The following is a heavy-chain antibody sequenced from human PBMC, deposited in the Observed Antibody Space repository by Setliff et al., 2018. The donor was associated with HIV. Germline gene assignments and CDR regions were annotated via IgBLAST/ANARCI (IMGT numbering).Heavy chain of an antibody. V-gene: IGHV4-4*07. D-gene: IGHD6-19*01. Sequence: PSETLSLTCSVSGGAFSGYYWSWIRQPAGKGLEWIGHIYTRGSTNYNPSLKSRVTISVDTSKNQFSLKLSSVTAADTAVYYCARGSGGWYIDNWFDPWGQGTLVTVSS. CDR3: ARGSGGWYIDNWFDP. CDR1: GGAFSGYY. CDR2: IYTRGST. J-gene: IGHJ5*02.